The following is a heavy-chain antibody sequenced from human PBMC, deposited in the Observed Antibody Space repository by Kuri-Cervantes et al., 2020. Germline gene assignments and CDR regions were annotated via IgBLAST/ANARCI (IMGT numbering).Heavy chain of an antibody. CDR2: ISYDGSNK. J-gene: IGHJ4*02. D-gene: IGHD6-13*01. V-gene: IGHV3-30*07. CDR1: GFTFSSYA. Sequence: GGSLRLSCAASGFTFSSYAMHWVRQAPGKGLEWVAVISYDGSNKYYADSVKGRFTISRDNAKNSLYLQMNSLRDEDTAVYYCARKLAYYLDYWGQGTLVTVSS. CDR3: ARKLAYYLDY.